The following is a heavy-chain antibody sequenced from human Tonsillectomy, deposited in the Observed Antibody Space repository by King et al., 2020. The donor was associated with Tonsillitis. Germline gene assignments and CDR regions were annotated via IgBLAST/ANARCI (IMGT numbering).Heavy chain of an antibody. V-gene: IGHV3-49*04. CDR1: GFTFGDYA. CDR3: TRARTGITTPFYFDY. D-gene: IGHD1-7*01. Sequence: VQLVESGGGLVQPGRSLTLSCTTSGFTFGDYAMNWVRQAPGKGLEWIGFIRSKLYGGTTEFAASVKGRFTISRDDSKSIAYLQMNSLKTEDTAVYYCTRARTGITTPFYFDYCGQGTLVTVSS. J-gene: IGHJ4*02. CDR2: IRSKLYGGTT.